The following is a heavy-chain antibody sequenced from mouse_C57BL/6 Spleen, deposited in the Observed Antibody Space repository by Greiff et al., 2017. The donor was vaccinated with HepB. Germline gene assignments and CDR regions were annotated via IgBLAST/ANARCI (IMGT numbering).Heavy chain of an antibody. D-gene: IGHD4-1*01. CDR1: GYTFTSYW. CDR3: ARELGLGY. V-gene: IGHV1-52*01. J-gene: IGHJ2*01. Sequence: QVQLQQPGAELVRPGSSVKLSCKASGYTFTSYWMHWVKQRPIQGLEWIGNIDPSDSDTHYNQKFKDKATLTVDKSSRTAYMQLSSLTSEDSAVYYCARELGLGYWGQGTTLTVSS. CDR2: IDPSDSDT.